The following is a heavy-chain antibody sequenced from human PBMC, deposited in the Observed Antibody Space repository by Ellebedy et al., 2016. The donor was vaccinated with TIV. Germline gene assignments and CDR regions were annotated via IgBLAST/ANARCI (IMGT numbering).Heavy chain of an antibody. D-gene: IGHD3-10*01. CDR2: IWYDGSNK. Sequence: GGSLRLSXAASGFTFSSYGMHWVRQAPGKGLEWVAVIWYDGSNKYYADSVKGRFTISRDNSKNTLYLQMNSLRAEDKTVYYCANQVDYYGSGENYYYGMDVWGQGTTVTVSS. V-gene: IGHV3-33*06. CDR1: GFTFSSYG. CDR3: ANQVDYYGSGENYYYGMDV. J-gene: IGHJ6*02.